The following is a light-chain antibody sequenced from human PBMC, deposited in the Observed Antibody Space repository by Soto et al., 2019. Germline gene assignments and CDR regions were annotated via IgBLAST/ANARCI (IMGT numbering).Light chain of an antibody. CDR2: ANS. CDR3: QTFDIGLSAWV. J-gene: IGLJ3*02. Sequence: QAVVTQPPSVSGAPGQRVTISCTGSRSNIGAGYDVHWYQQFSGKAPKLLIFANSNRPSGVPGRFSGSKSGTSASLAITGLQAEDEADYYCQTFDIGLSAWVFGGGTKLTVL. CDR1: RSNIGAGYD. V-gene: IGLV1-40*01.